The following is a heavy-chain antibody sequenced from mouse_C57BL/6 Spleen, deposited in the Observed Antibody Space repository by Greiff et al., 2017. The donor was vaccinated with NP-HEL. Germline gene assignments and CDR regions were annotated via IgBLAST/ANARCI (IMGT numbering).Heavy chain of an antibody. CDR2: IRNKANGYTT. Sequence: EVMLVESGGGLVQPGGSLSLSCAASGFTFTDYYMSWVRQPPGKALEWLGFIRNKANGYTTEYSASVKGRFTISRDNSQSILYLQMNALRAEDSATYYCAAGHSTSGPWFAYWGQGTLVTVSA. V-gene: IGHV7-3*01. D-gene: IGHD1-3*01. CDR3: AAGHSTSGPWFAY. CDR1: GFTFTDYY. J-gene: IGHJ3*01.